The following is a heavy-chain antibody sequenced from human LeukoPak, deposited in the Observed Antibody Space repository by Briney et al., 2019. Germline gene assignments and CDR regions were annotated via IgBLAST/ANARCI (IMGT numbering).Heavy chain of an antibody. CDR1: GFTFDDYA. D-gene: IGHD1-26*01. J-gene: IGHJ4*02. CDR2: ISWNSGSI. V-gene: IGHV3-9*01. Sequence: SLRLSCAASGFTFDDYAMHWVRQAPGKGLEWVSGISWNSGSIGYADSVKGRFTISRDNAKNSLYLQMNSLRAEDTALYYCAKDPGATKSYWGQGTLVTVSS. CDR3: AKDPGATKSY.